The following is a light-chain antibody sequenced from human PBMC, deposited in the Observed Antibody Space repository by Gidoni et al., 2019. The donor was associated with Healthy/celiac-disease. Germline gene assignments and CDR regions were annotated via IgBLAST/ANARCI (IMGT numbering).Light chain of an antibody. CDR3: QQSYSTPFT. V-gene: IGKV1-39*01. J-gene: IGKJ3*01. CDR2: AAS. Sequence: DIQMTQSPSSLSASVGDRVTITCRASRIISSYVNWYQQKPGKAPKLLIYAASRVQSGVPSGFSGSGSGTDFTLTISSLQAEDFATYYCQQSYSTPFTFXPXTKVEIK. CDR1: RIISSY.